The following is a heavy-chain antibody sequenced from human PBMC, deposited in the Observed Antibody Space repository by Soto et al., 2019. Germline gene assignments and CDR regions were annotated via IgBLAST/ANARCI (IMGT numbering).Heavy chain of an antibody. V-gene: IGHV1-69*06. Sequence: QVQLVQSGAEVKKPGSSVKVSCKASGGTFSSYAISWVRQAPGQGLEWMGGIIPIFGTANYAQKFQGRVTITADKSTSTDYMELSSLRSEDTAVYYCARDLGYCSSTSCYHYYGMDVWGQGTTVTVSS. CDR1: GGTFSSYA. CDR2: IIPIFGTA. D-gene: IGHD2-2*01. CDR3: ARDLGYCSSTSCYHYYGMDV. J-gene: IGHJ6*02.